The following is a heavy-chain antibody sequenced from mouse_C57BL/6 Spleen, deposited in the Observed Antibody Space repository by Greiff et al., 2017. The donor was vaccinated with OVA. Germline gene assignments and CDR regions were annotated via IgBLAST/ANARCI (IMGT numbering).Heavy chain of an antibody. CDR2: INPSTGGT. Sequence: EVQLQQSGPELVKPGASVKISCKASGYSFTGYYMNWVKQSPEKSLEWIGEINPSTGGTTYNQKFKAKATLTVDKSSSTAYMQLKSLTSEDSAVYYWAREALSGPAMDYWGKGTSVTVSS. CDR1: GYSFTGYY. D-gene: IGHD3-2*02. J-gene: IGHJ4*01. V-gene: IGHV1-42*01. CDR3: AREALSGPAMDY.